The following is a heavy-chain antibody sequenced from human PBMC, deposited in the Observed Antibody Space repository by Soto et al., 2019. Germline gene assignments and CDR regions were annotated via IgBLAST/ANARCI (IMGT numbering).Heavy chain of an antibody. D-gene: IGHD1-7*01. Sequence: WETLSLTGAVYGGSFSGYYWSWIRQPPGKGLEWIGEINHSGSTNYNPSLKSRVTISVDTSKNQFSLKLSSVTAADTAVYYCARAPLTGTTGPDYWGQGTLVTVSS. CDR1: GGSFSGYY. CDR2: INHSGST. CDR3: ARAPLTGTTGPDY. V-gene: IGHV4-34*01. J-gene: IGHJ4*02.